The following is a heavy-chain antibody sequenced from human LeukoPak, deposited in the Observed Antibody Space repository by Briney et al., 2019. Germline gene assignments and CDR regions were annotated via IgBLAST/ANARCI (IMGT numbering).Heavy chain of an antibody. Sequence: LWASVKVSCKASGGTFSSYAISWVRQAPGQGLEWMGRIIPILGIANYAQKFQGRVTITADKSRSTAYMELSSLRSDDTAVYYCARARDYGDYWYFDLWGRGTLVTVSS. J-gene: IGHJ2*01. CDR3: ARARDYGDYWYFDL. CDR2: IIPILGIA. D-gene: IGHD4-17*01. CDR1: GGTFSSYA. V-gene: IGHV1-69*04.